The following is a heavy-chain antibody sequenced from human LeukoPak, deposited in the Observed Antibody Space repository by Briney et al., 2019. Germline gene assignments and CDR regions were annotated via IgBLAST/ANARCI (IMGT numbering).Heavy chain of an antibody. CDR2: IYYSGNT. V-gene: IGHV4-39*02. J-gene: IGHJ4*02. D-gene: IGHD3-3*01. CDR1: GGSISSTSYY. CDR3: ARDSWSGPLDY. Sequence: PSETLSLTCTVSGGSISSTSYYWGWIRQPPGKGLEWIGSIYYSGNTYYNPSLKSRVTISVDTSKNQFSLKLSSVTAADTAVYYCARDSWSGPLDYWGQGTLVTVSS.